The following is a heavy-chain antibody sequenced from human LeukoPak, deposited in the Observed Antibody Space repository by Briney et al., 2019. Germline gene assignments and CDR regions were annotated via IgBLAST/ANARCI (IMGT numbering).Heavy chain of an antibody. CDR1: GYTFTGYY. Sequence: ASVKVSCKASGYTFTGYYMHWVRQAPGQGLEWMGRINPNSGGTNYAQKFQGRVTMTRDTSISTAYMELSRLKSDDTAVYYCATPISGSYGNDYWGPGTLVTVS. CDR3: ATPISGSYGNDY. V-gene: IGHV1-2*06. J-gene: IGHJ4*02. CDR2: INPNSGGT. D-gene: IGHD1-26*01.